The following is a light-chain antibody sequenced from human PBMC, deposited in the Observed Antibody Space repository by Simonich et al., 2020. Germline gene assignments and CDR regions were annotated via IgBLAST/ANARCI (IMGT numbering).Light chain of an antibody. V-gene: IGLV2-14*02. J-gene: IGLJ2*01. Sequence: QSALTQPASVSGSPGQSITISCTGTSSDVGSYNLVSWYQQHPGKAPKLMIYDVSKRPSGVSNRFSGSKSGNTASLTVSGLQAEDEADYYCSSYAGSNPLFGGGTKLTVL. CDR1: SSDVGSYNL. CDR2: DVS. CDR3: SSYAGSNPL.